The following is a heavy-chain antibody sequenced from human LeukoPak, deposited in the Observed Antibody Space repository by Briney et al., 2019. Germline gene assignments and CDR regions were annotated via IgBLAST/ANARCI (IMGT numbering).Heavy chain of an antibody. CDR3: ARDHRGIYSPFDY. D-gene: IGHD2-21*01. V-gene: IGHV3-7*01. CDR2: IKQDGSEK. CDR1: GFTFSSYW. J-gene: IGHJ4*02. Sequence: GGSLRLSCAASGFTFSSYWINWVRQAPGKGLEWVANIKQDGSEKCYVDSVKGRFIISRDNAKNSLYLQMNSLRAEDTAVYYCARDHRGIYSPFDYWGQGTLVTVSS.